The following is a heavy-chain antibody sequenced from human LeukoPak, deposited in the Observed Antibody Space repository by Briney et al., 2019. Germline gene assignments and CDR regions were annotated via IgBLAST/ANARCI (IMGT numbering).Heavy chain of an antibody. CDR3: ARGAGYYDSSGYLGY. CDR2: ISYDGSNK. V-gene: IGHV3-30-3*01. Sequence: SGGSLRLSCAASGFTFSSYAMRWVRQAPGKGLEWVAVISYDGSNKYYADSVKGRFTISRDNSKNTLYLQMNSLRAEDTAVYYCARGAGYYDSSGYLGYWGQGTLVTVSS. J-gene: IGHJ4*02. D-gene: IGHD3-22*01. CDR1: GFTFSSYA.